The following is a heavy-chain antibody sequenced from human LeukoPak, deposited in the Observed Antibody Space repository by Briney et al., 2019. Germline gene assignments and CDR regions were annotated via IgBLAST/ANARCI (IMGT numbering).Heavy chain of an antibody. CDR2: ISSSGSNI. D-gene: IGHD3-16*01. Sequence: GGSLRLSCAASGCTFSSYEMNWVRQAPGKGLEWVSYISSSGSNIYYADSVKGRFTISRDNAKNSLYLQMNSLRAEDTAVYYCARERGGSYISPEDFDFWGQGTLVTVSS. J-gene: IGHJ4*02. V-gene: IGHV3-48*03. CDR1: GCTFSSYE. CDR3: ARERGGSYISPEDFDF.